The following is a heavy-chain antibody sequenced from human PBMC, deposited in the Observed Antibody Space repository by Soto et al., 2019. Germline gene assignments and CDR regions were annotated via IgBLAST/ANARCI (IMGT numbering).Heavy chain of an antibody. CDR2: IKSKTDGGTT. V-gene: IGHV3-15*01. Sequence: GGSLRLSCAASGFTFSNAWMSWVRQAPGKGLEWVGRIKSKTDGGTTDYAAPVKGRFTISRDDSKNTLYLQMNSLKTEDTAVYYCTTEYYDFWSGYYSSSVSFDYWGQGTLVTVSS. CDR3: TTEYYDFWSGYYSSSVSFDY. D-gene: IGHD3-3*01. J-gene: IGHJ4*02. CDR1: GFTFSNAW.